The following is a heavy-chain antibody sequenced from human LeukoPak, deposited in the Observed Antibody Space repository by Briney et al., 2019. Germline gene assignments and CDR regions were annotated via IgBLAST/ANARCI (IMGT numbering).Heavy chain of an antibody. CDR2: IYYSGST. V-gene: IGHV4-39*07. CDR1: GGSISSSSYY. D-gene: IGHD1/OR15-1a*01. CDR3: ARVGTLRPLGFIDY. Sequence: SETLSLTCTVSGGSISSSSYYWGWIRQPPGKGLEWIGSIYYSGSTYYNPSLKSRVTISVDTSKNQFSLKLSSVTAADTAVYYCARVGTLRPLGFIDYWGQGTLVTVSS. J-gene: IGHJ4*02.